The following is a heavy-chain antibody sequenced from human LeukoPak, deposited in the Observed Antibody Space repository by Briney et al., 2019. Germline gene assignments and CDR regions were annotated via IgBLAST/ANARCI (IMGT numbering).Heavy chain of an antibody. CDR1: GYTFTSYD. D-gene: IGHD4-17*01. CDR2: MNPNSGNT. V-gene: IGHV1-8*01. Sequence: ASVKVSCKATGYTFTSYDINWVRQATGQGLEWMGWMNPNSGNTGYAQKFQGRVTMTRNTSISTAYMELSSLRSEDTAVYYCARGPGDDDAFDIWGQGTMVTVSS. J-gene: IGHJ3*02. CDR3: ARGPGDDDAFDI.